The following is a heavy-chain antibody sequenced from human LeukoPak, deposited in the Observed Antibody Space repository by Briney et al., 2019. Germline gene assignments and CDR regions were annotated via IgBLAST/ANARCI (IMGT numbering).Heavy chain of an antibody. Sequence: PSQTLSLTCTVSGGSISSGDYYWSWIRQPPGKGLEGIGYIYYSGSTYYNPSLKSRVTISVDTSKNQFSLKLSSVTAADTAVYYCARHYGSGSYFGYWGQGTLVTVSS. CDR2: IYYSGST. J-gene: IGHJ4*02. V-gene: IGHV4-30-4*01. CDR3: ARHYGSGSYFGY. CDR1: GGSISSGDYY. D-gene: IGHD3-10*01.